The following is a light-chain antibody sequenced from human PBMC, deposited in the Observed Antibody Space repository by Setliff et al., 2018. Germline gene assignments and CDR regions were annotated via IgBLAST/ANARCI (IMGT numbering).Light chain of an antibody. Sequence: QSALAQPASVSGSPGQSITISCTGTSSDVDDYKYVSWYQQLPGKAPKLIIFEVSNRPSGIPNRFSGSKSGNTASLSISGLQAEDEADYYRSSYTSLSTRVFGTGTKVTVL. CDR3: SSYTSLSTRV. V-gene: IGLV2-14*01. CDR1: SSDVDDYKY. J-gene: IGLJ1*01. CDR2: EVS.